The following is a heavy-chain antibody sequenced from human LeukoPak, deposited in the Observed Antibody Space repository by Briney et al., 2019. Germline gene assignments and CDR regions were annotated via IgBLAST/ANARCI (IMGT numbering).Heavy chain of an antibody. D-gene: IGHD2-15*01. CDR1: GYTFTGYY. V-gene: IGHV1-2*02. J-gene: IGHJ6*02. Sequence: ASVKASCKASGYTFTGYYMHWVRQAPGQGLEWMGWINPNSGGTNYAQKFQGRVTMTRDTSISTAYMELSRLRSDDTAVYYCARGVVVVATDYYYGMDVWGQGTTVTVSS. CDR3: ARGVVVVATDYYYGMDV. CDR2: INPNSGGT.